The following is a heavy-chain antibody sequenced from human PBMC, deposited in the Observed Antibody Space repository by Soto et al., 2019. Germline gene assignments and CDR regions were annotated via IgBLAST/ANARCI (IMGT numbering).Heavy chain of an antibody. CDR2: ISSSSSTI. Sequence: PGGSLRLSCAASGFTFSSYSMNWVRQAPGKGLEWVSYISSSSSTIYYADSVKGRFTISRDNAKNSLYLQMNSLRDEDTAVYYCARGGTPPVNFMVRGVIEYYFDYWGQGTLVTVSS. D-gene: IGHD3-10*01. CDR1: GFTFSSYS. V-gene: IGHV3-48*02. CDR3: ARGGTPPVNFMVRGVIEYYFDY. J-gene: IGHJ4*02.